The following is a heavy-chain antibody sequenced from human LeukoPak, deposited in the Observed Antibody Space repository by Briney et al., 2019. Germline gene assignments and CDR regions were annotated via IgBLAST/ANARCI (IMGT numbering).Heavy chain of an antibody. CDR2: INHSGST. D-gene: IGHD7-27*01. CDR3: ARGLGYLGADHYYYYYMDV. V-gene: IGHV4-34*01. J-gene: IGHJ6*03. CDR1: GGSFSGYY. Sequence: SETLSLTCAVYGGSFSGYYWSWIRQPPGKGLEWIGVINHSGSTNYNPSLKSRVTISVDTSKNQFSLKLSSVTAADTAVYYCARGLGYLGADHYYYYYMDVWGKGTTVTVSS.